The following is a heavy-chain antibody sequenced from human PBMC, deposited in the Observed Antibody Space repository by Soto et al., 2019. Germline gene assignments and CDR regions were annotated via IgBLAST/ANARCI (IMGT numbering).Heavy chain of an antibody. Sequence: EVQRLESGGGLVQPGGSLRLSCAASGFTFSSYARRWVRQAPGKGLEWVSAISGSGGSTYYADSVKGRFTISRDNSKNTLYLQMNSVRAEDTAVYYCAKVTYSSGWTNEWGQGTLVTVSA. CDR1: GFTFSSYA. CDR2: ISGSGGST. D-gene: IGHD6-19*01. J-gene: IGHJ4*02. CDR3: AKVTYSSGWTNE. V-gene: IGHV3-23*01.